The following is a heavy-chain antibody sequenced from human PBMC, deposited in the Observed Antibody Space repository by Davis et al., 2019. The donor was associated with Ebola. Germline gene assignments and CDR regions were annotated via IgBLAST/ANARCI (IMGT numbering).Heavy chain of an antibody. D-gene: IGHD5-18*01. CDR1: GFTFSSYA. J-gene: IGHJ6*02. Sequence: GESLKISCAASGFTFSSYAMSWVRQAPGKGLEWVSYISSSGSTIYYADSVKGRFTISRDNAKNSLYLQMNSLRAEDTAVYYCAKVDTAMVNHYYYGMDVWGQGTTVTVSS. CDR2: ISSSGSTI. CDR3: AKVDTAMVNHYYYGMDV. V-gene: IGHV3-48*04.